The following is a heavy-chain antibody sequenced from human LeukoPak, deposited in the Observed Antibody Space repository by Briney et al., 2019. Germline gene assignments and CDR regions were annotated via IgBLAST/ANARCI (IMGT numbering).Heavy chain of an antibody. Sequence: SETLSLTCTVSGGSISSYYWSWIRQPPGKGLEWIGYIDYSGSTNYNPSLKSRVAISVDTSKNQFSLKLTSVSAADTAVYYCTRVPSREYNWYFDLWGRGTLVTVAS. D-gene: IGHD5-18*01. J-gene: IGHJ2*01. V-gene: IGHV4-59*08. CDR3: TRVPSREYNWYFDL. CDR2: IDYSGST. CDR1: GGSISSYY.